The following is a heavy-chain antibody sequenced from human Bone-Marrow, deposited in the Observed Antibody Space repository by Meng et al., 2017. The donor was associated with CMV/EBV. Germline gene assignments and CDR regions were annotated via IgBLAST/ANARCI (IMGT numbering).Heavy chain of an antibody. J-gene: IGHJ4*02. CDR3: AKQGDDFWSGPRDY. D-gene: IGHD3-3*01. CDR2: ISDNGGST. Sequence: GESLKISCATSGFTFSSYAMSWVRQAPGKGLEWVSAISDNGGSTYYADSVEGRFTISRDNSKNTLYLQMNSLRAEDTAVYYCAKQGDDFWSGPRDYWGQGTLVTVSS. V-gene: IGHV3-23*01. CDR1: GFTFSSYA.